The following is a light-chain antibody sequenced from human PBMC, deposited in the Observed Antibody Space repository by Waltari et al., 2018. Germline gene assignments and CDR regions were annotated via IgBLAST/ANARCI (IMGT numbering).Light chain of an antibody. CDR2: DSS. CDR1: QTTTGY. V-gene: IGKV3-11*01. J-gene: IGKJ3*01. Sequence: DIVLTQSPATLSLSPGESATLSCRASQTTTGYLSWYQQTPGQAPRLLLYDSSNRAPDTQPRFGGSESGSDFTLTIRRRERDDPGVFYCLLRPMWVFTFGPGTKVELK. CDR3: LLRPMWVFT.